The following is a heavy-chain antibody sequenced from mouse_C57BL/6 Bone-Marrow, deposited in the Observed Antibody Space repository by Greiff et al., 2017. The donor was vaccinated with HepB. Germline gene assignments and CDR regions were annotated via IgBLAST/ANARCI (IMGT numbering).Heavy chain of an antibody. CDR2: IDPSDSET. V-gene: IGHV1-52*01. Sequence: QVHVKQPGAELVRPGSSVKLSCKASGYTFTSYWMHWVKQRPIQGLEWIGNIDPSDSETHYNQKFKDKATLTVDKSSSTAYMQLSSLTSEDSAVYDGARGGQKHYGSSYGWFAYWGQGTLVTVSA. CDR3: ARGGQKHYGSSYGWFAY. D-gene: IGHD1-1*01. J-gene: IGHJ3*01. CDR1: GYTFTSYW.